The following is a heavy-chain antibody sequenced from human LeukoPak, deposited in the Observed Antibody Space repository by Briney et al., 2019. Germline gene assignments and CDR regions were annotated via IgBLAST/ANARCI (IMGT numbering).Heavy chain of an antibody. Sequence: SETLSLTCAVYGGSFSGYYWSWIRQPAGKGLEWIGRIFSSGNTNYNPSLKSRVTISVDTSKNQFSLRLTSVTAADTAVYYCARGREYGDFFDYWGQGTLVTVSS. CDR2: IFSSGNT. CDR3: ARGREYGDFFDY. CDR1: GGSFSGYY. V-gene: IGHV4-59*10. J-gene: IGHJ4*02. D-gene: IGHD4-17*01.